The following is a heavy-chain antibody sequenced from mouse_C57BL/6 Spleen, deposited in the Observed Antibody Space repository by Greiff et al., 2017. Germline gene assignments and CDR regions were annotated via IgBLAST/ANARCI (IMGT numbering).Heavy chain of an antibody. CDR1: GYTFTSYW. Sequence: QVQLQQPGAELVMPGASVKLSCKASGYTFTSYWMHWVKQRPGQGLEWIGEIDPSDSYTNYNQKFKGKSTLTVDKSSSTAYMQLSSLTSEDSAVYYCARSLPFTTVVGYYFDDWGQGTTLTVSS. V-gene: IGHV1-69*01. J-gene: IGHJ2*01. CDR3: ARSLPFTTVVGYYFDD. CDR2: IDPSDSYT. D-gene: IGHD1-1*01.